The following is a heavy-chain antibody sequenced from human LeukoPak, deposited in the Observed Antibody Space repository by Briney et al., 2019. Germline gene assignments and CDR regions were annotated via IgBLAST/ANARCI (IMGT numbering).Heavy chain of an antibody. V-gene: IGHV3-21*01. CDR2: ISSSGSYI. CDR1: GFTFSSYN. CDR3: LGAFDF. J-gene: IGHJ3*01. Sequence: GGSLRLSCAASGFTFSSYNMNWVRQAPGKGLEWVSSISSSGSYIHYADSVKGRFTISRDNAQNSLYLQMNSLRVEDTAVYYCLGAFDFWGQGTMVTVSS.